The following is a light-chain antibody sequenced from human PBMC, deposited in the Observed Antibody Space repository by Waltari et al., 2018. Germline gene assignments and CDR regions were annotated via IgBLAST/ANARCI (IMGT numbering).Light chain of an antibody. CDR1: QSISSW. Sequence: DIQMTQSPSTLSASVGDRVTITCRASQSISSWLAWDQQKPGKAPKLLIYKASSLESGVPSRFSVSGSGTEFTLTISSLQPDDFATYYCQQYNNYPFTFGPGTKVDIK. CDR3: QQYNNYPFT. CDR2: KAS. V-gene: IGKV1-5*03. J-gene: IGKJ3*01.